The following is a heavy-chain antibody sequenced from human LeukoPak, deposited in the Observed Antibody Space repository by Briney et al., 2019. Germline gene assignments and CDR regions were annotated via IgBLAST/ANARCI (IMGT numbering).Heavy chain of an antibody. V-gene: IGHV3-53*01. CDR2: MYNNGNT. D-gene: IGHD4-17*01. J-gene: IGHJ4*02. CDR3: ARVGGDRVAY. CDR1: GFTLRSYA. Sequence: QPGGSLRLSCAASGFTLRSYAMSWVRQAPGKGLEWVSVMYNNGNTHYADSVKGRFTISRDNVKNTLYLQMNSLRPEDTAVYYCARVGGDRVAYWGQGTLVTVSS.